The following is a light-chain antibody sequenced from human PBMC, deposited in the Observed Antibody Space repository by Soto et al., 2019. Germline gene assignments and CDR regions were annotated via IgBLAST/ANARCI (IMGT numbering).Light chain of an antibody. CDR1: QSVSSNY. V-gene: IGKV3-20*01. CDR2: VAS. CDR3: QQYGSSPIT. J-gene: IGKJ5*01. Sequence: EIVLTQSPGTLSLSPGERATLSCRASQSVSSNYLAWYQQKPGQAPRVLIYVASSRATGIPDRFSGSGSGTDFTLTISRLEPEGFAVYYCQQYGSSPITFGQGTRLEIK.